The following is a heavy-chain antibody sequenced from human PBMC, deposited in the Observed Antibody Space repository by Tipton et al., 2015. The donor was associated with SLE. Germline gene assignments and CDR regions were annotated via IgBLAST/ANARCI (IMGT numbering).Heavy chain of an antibody. CDR1: GGSISSSSYY. CDR2: MHYGGNT. J-gene: IGHJ6*03. Sequence: TLSLTCTVSGGSISSSSYYWGWIRQPPGKELEWIGSMHYGGNTYYNPSLKSRVTISVDTSKSQFYLNLNTVSAADTAVYYCARGPIEGYYYYYMDVWGKGTTVTVSS. V-gene: IGHV4-39*07. CDR3: ARGPIEGYYYYYMDV. D-gene: IGHD1-26*01.